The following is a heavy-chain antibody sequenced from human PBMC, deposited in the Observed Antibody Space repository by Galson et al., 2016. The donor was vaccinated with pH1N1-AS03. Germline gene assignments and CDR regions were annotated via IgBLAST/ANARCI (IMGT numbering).Heavy chain of an antibody. CDR3: ARDYYERDSYYYSAAGS. V-gene: IGHV3-30*03. D-gene: IGHD3-22*01. CDR2: IMYDGNRK. Sequence: SLRLSCAASGFPFSTYSMNWVRQAPGKGLEWVAVIMYDGNRKYYADSVNGRFTISRDNSKNTLYLQMDSLRPEDTAIYYCARDYYERDSYYYSAAGSWGQGTQVTVSS. J-gene: IGHJ4*02. CDR1: GFPFSTYS.